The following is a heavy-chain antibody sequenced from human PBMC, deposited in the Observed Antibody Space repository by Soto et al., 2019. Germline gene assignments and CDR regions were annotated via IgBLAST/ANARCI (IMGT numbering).Heavy chain of an antibody. D-gene: IGHD2-2*01. V-gene: IGHV1-8*01. CDR1: GYTFTSYD. J-gene: IGHJ6*03. CDR2: MNPNSGNT. Sequence: ASVKVSCKASGYTFTSYDINWVRQATGQGLEWMGWMNPNSGNTGYAQKFQGRVTMTRNTSISTAYMELSSLRSEDTAVYYCARKVPGYCSSTSCLSDYYYYYYMDVWGKGTTVTVSS. CDR3: ARKVPGYCSSTSCLSDYYYYYYMDV.